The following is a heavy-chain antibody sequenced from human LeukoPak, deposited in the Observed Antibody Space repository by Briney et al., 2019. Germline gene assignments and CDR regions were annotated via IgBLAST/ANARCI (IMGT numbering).Heavy chain of an antibody. D-gene: IGHD4-17*01. J-gene: IGHJ4*01. CDR1: GFTFSSFS. V-gene: IGHV3-21*01. CDR2: ITSSGTDI. Sequence: PGGSLRLSCIASGFTFSSFSMNWGRPAPGEGLEWVSSITSSGTDIYYADSVKGRFTISRDNAKNSLYLQMNSLRAEDTAVYYCASLMTAVTIPDYWGQGTLVTVSS. CDR3: ASLMTAVTIPDY.